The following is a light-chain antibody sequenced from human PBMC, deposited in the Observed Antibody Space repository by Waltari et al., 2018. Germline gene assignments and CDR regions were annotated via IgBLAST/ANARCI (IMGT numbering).Light chain of an antibody. J-gene: IGKJ4*01. V-gene: IGKV1-6*01. CDR1: ENIKND. CDR3: LQDYTFPLT. Sequence: AIQLTQSPSSLSASVGDRVTITCRASENIKNDLGWYQQKQGKAPNLPIFAPSSLQSGVPSRFSASGSGTDFTLTISSLQPEDFATYYCLQDYTFPLTFGGGTKVDI. CDR2: APS.